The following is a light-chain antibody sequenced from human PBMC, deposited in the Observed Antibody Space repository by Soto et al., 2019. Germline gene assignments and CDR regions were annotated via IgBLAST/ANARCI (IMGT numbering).Light chain of an antibody. J-gene: IGKJ2*01. CDR2: KAS. CDR3: EQYSSYPYA. CDR1: QSISNW. V-gene: IGKV1-5*03. Sequence: DIQMTQSPSSGSASVGNRVIITCRASQSISNWLAWYQQRPGKAPKLLIYKASSLESGVPSRFSGSGSGTEFTLTISSLQPDDFATYYCEQYSSYPYAFGQGTKLEIK.